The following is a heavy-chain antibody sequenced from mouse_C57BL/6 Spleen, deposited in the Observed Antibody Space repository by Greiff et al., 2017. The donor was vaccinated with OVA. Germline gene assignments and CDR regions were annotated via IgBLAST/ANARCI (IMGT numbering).Heavy chain of an antibody. D-gene: IGHD1-1*02. V-gene: IGHV1-55*01. CDR3: ASSGGAMDY. Sequence: QVQLQQSGAELVKPGASVKMSCKASGYTFTSYWITWVKQRPGQGLEWIGDIYPGSGSTNYNEKFKSKATLTVDTSSRTAYMQLSSLTSEDSAVYYGASSGGAMDYWGQGTSVTVSS. J-gene: IGHJ4*01. CDR1: GYTFTSYW. CDR2: IYPGSGST.